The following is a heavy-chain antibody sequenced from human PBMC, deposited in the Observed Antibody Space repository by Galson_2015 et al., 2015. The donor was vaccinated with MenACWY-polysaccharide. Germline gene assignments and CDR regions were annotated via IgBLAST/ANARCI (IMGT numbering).Heavy chain of an antibody. J-gene: IGHJ5*02. CDR3: VRGRVTLGP. D-gene: IGHD2-21*02. CDR2: IKQDESEK. V-gene: IGHV3-7*01. CDR1: GFMFSNSW. Sequence: SLRLSCAASGFMFSNSWMAWVRQAPGKGLEWVGNIKQDESEKNYVDSVKGRFTISRDNAKNSLYLQMNSLRAEDTAVYYCVRGRVTLGPWGHGTLVTVSS.